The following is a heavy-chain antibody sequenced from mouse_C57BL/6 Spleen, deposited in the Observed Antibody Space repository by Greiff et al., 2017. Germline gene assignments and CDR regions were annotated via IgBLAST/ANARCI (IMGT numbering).Heavy chain of an antibody. Sequence: QVQLQQSGPELVKPGASVKISCKASGYAFSSSWMNWVKQRPGKGLEWIGRIYPGDGDTNYNGKFKGQDTLTADKSSSTAYMQLSSLTSEDSAVYFCARDGAMDYWGQGTSVTVSS. CDR2: IYPGDGDT. CDR1: GYAFSSSW. V-gene: IGHV1-82*01. J-gene: IGHJ4*01. CDR3: ARDGAMDY.